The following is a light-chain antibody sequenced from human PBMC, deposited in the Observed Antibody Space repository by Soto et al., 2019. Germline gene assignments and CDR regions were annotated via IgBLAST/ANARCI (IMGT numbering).Light chain of an antibody. CDR2: EVT. J-gene: IGLJ1*01. CDR3: GSYRSGTAPYV. CDR1: SSDVGGYNF. Sequence: QSALTQPASVSGSPGQSITISCTGTSSDVGGYNFVSWYQQHPGKAPKLVIYEVTYRPSGVSHRFSASKSGNTASLPIAGLQAEDEADYYCGSYRSGTAPYVFGTGTKLTVL. V-gene: IGLV2-14*01.